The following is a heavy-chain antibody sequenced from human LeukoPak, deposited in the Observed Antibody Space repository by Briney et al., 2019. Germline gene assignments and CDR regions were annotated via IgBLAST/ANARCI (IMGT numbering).Heavy chain of an antibody. CDR3: ARNYGGYPY. V-gene: IGHV3-7*02. CDR1: GFTFSTYW. CDR2: IKQDGSDK. D-gene: IGHD4-23*01. Sequence: PGGSLRLSCAASGFTFSTYWMSWVRQAPGKGLEWVADIKQDGSDKYYVDSVKGRFTISRDNAKNSPYLQMNSLRAEDTSVYYCARNYGGYPYWGQGTLVTVSS. J-gene: IGHJ4*02.